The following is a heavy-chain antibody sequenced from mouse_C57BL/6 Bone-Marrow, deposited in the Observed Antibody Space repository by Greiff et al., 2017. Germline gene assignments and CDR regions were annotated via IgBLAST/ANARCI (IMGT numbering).Heavy chain of an antibody. CDR1: GYTFTSYW. CDR2: IYPGSGST. CDR3: ARKITTVAIDY. J-gene: IGHJ2*01. D-gene: IGHD1-1*01. Sequence: VQLQQSGAELVKPGASVKMSCKASGYTFTSYWITWVKQRPGQGLEWIGDIYPGSGSTNYNEKFKSKATLTVDTSSSTAYMQLSSLTSEDSAVYYCARKITTVAIDYWGQGTTLTVSS. V-gene: IGHV1-55*01.